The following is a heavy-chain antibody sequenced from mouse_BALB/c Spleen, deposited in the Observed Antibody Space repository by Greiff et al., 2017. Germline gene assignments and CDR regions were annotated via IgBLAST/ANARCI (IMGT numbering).Heavy chain of an antibody. Sequence: QVQLKQSGAELAKPGASVKMSCKASGYTFTSYWMHWVKQRPGQGLEWIGYINPSTGYTEYNQKFKDKATLTADKSSSTAYMQLSSLTSEDSAVYYCARGSLGLRRAYWGQGTLVTVSA. J-gene: IGHJ3*01. V-gene: IGHV1-7*01. CDR3: ARGSLGLRRAY. D-gene: IGHD2-2*01. CDR2: INPSTGYT. CDR1: GYTFTSYW.